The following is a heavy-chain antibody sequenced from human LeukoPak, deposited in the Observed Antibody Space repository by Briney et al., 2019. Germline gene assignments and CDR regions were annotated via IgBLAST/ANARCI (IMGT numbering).Heavy chain of an antibody. V-gene: IGHV3-48*03. Sequence: GGSLRLSCAASGFTFSSYEMNWVRQAPGKGLEWVSYISSSGSTIYYADSVKGRFTISRDNAKNSLYLQMNSLRAEDTAVYYCVREIGTQYSSGWYWYFDLWGRGTLVTVSS. J-gene: IGHJ2*01. CDR2: ISSSGSTI. D-gene: IGHD6-19*01. CDR1: GFTFSSYE. CDR3: VREIGTQYSSGWYWYFDL.